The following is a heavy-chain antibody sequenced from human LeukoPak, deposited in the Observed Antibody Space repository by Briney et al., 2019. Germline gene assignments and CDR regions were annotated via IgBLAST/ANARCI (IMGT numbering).Heavy chain of an antibody. V-gene: IGHV3-66*01. Sequence: GGSLRLSCAASGFTFSSYAMSWVRQAPGKGLEWVSVIYSGGSTYYPHSVKGRFPISRYNSQTTLYLQMNSLRAEDTAVYYCARDALGRGYDFGYYYYGRDVWGQGTTVTVSS. D-gene: IGHD5-12*01. CDR2: IYSGGST. CDR1: GFTFSSYA. CDR3: ARDALGRGYDFGYYYYGRDV. J-gene: IGHJ6*02.